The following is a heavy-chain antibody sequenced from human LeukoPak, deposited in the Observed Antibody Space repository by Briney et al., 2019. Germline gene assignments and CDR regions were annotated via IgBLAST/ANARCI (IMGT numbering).Heavy chain of an antibody. CDR1: GFTFTDYY. Sequence: PGGSLRLSCAASGFTFTDYYMSWIRQAPGKGLEWVSYITNSGTTIYYADSVKGRFTNSRDNAKNSLYLQMNSLRAEDTAVYYCARDGHYDILTGYFQDWGQGTLVTVSS. CDR2: ITNSGTTI. J-gene: IGHJ1*01. D-gene: IGHD3-9*01. CDR3: ARDGHYDILTGYFQD. V-gene: IGHV3-11*01.